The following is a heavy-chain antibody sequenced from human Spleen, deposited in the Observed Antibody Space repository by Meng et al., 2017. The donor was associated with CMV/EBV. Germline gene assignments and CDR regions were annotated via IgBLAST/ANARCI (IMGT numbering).Heavy chain of an antibody. CDR2: INHSGST. Sequence: HAPIQQWCAGLLNPSETLSRTCAVYGGSFSGYYWSWIRQTPGKGLEWIGEINHSGSTNYNPSLKSRVTISVDTSKNQFSLKLSSVTAADTAVYYCARRYGASAYNWFDPWGQGTLVTVSS. CDR1: GGSFSGYY. V-gene: IGHV4-34*01. D-gene: IGHD4-17*01. J-gene: IGHJ5*02. CDR3: ARRYGASAYNWFDP.